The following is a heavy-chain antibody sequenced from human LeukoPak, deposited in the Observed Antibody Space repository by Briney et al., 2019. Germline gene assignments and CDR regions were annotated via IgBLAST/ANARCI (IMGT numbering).Heavy chain of an antibody. J-gene: IGHJ4*02. Sequence: SETLSLTCAVYGGSFSGYSWRWIRQPPGKGLEWIGEINHSGSTNYNPSLKSRVTISVDTSKNQFSLKLSSVTAADTAVYYCARGGHYDILTGFDYWGQGTLVTVSS. V-gene: IGHV4-34*01. D-gene: IGHD3-9*01. CDR1: GGSFSGYS. CDR3: ARGGHYDILTGFDY. CDR2: INHSGST.